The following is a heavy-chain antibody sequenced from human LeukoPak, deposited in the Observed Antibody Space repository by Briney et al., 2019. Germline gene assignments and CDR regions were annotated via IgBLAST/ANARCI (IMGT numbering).Heavy chain of an antibody. CDR2: IYTSGST. CDR1: GGSITNTNYY. J-gene: IGHJ4*02. CDR3: ARVGDYELDY. V-gene: IGHV4-61*05. Sequence: SETLSLTCTVSGGSITNTNYYWAWIRQSPGKGLEWIGRIYTSGSTNYNPSLKSRVTISVDTSKNQFSLKLSSVTAADTAVYYCARVGDYELDYWGQGTLVTVSS. D-gene: IGHD4-17*01.